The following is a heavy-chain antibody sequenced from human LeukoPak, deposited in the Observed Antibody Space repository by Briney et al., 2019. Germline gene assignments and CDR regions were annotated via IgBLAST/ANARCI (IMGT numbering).Heavy chain of an antibody. CDR3: ARHYDIAYYFDY. Sequence: SETLSLTCTVSGGSISSYYWSWIRQPAGKGLEWIGRIYSSGSTDYTPSLKSRVTMSVDTSKNQFSLKLSSVTAADTAVYYCARHYDIAYYFDYWGQGTLVTVSS. CDR2: IYSSGST. CDR1: GGSISSYY. V-gene: IGHV4-4*07. D-gene: IGHD3-9*01. J-gene: IGHJ4*02.